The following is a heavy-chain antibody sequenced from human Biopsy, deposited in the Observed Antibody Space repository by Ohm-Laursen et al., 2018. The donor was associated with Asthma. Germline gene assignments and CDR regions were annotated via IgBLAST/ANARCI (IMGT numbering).Heavy chain of an antibody. J-gene: IGHJ4*02. D-gene: IGHD5-12*01. CDR2: IFYSGAT. Sequence: GTLSLTCFVSGGSVSSDKYYWSWIRQPPGKGLEWIAYIFYSGATNYNPALKSRVAQSIDTSKSQFSLRLNSLSAADTAVYYCARGTIVAGIDYWGRGTLVTVS. CDR3: ARGTIVAGIDY. V-gene: IGHV4-61*01. CDR1: GGSVSSDKYY.